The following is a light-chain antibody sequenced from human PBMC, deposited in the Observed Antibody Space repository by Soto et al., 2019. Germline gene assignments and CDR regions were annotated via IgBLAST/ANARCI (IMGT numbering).Light chain of an antibody. CDR1: SSDVGGYNY. CDR3: TAYAGSSTWV. Sequence: QSAPTQPPSASGSPGQSVTFSCTGTSSDVGGYNYVSWYQQYPGKAPKLMIYEVYKRPSGVPDRFSGSKSGNTASLTVSGLQPDDEAYYYCTAYAGSSTWVFGGGTKVTVL. V-gene: IGLV2-8*01. CDR2: EVY. J-gene: IGLJ3*02.